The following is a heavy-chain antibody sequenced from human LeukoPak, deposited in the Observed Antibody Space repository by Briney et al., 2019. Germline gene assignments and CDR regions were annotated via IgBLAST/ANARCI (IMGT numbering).Heavy chain of an antibody. D-gene: IGHD3-3*01. Sequence: GASVKVSCKASGYTFTGYYMHWVRQAPGQGLEWMGWISPNSGGTNYAQKFQGRVTMTRDTSTSTVYMELSSLRSEDTAVYYCARYSDGFLEWSLDYWGQGTLVTVSP. V-gene: IGHV1-2*02. CDR3: ARYSDGFLEWSLDY. CDR1: GYTFTGYY. CDR2: ISPNSGGT. J-gene: IGHJ4*02.